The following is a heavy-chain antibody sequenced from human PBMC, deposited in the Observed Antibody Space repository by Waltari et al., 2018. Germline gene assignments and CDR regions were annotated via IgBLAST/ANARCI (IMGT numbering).Heavy chain of an antibody. CDR2: ISYDGSNK. V-gene: IGHV3-30*01. J-gene: IGHJ4*03. CDR3: ARDGYKYFDY. Sequence: QVQLVESGGGVVQPGRSLRLSCAASGFTFSSYAMHWVRQAPGKGLEWVAVISYDGSNKYYADSVKGRFTISRDNSKNTLYLQMNSLRAEDTAVYYCARDGYKYFDYWGQGTTVTVSS. CDR1: GFTFSSYA. D-gene: IGHD5-12*01.